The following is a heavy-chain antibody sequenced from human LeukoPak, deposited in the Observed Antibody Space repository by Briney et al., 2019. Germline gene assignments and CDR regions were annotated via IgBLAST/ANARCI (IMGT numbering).Heavy chain of an antibody. D-gene: IGHD5-18*01. CDR3: ARDRYSYGLGDAFDI. CDR1: GGSISGGRYN. Sequence: PSQTLAITCTVSGGSISGGRYNWSWIRQPAGKGLEWIGRIYTSGSTNYNPSLKSRVTISVDTSKNQFSLKLSSVTAADTAVYYCARDRYSYGLGDAFDIWGQGTMVTVSS. V-gene: IGHV4-61*02. CDR2: IYTSGST. J-gene: IGHJ3*02.